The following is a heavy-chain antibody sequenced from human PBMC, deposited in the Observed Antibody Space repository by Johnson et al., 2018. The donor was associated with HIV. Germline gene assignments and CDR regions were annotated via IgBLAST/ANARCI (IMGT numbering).Heavy chain of an antibody. J-gene: IGHJ3*02. CDR1: GFTFDDYG. V-gene: IGHV3-30*02. D-gene: IGHD6-6*01. CDR3: APIAAHHDAFDI. Sequence: QVHLVESGGGVVRPGGSLRLSCAASGFTFDDYGMSWVRQAPGKGLEWVAFIRYDGSNKYYADSVKGRFTISRDNSKNTLYLQMNSLRAEDTAVYYCAPIAAHHDAFDIWGQGTMVTVSS. CDR2: IRYDGSNK.